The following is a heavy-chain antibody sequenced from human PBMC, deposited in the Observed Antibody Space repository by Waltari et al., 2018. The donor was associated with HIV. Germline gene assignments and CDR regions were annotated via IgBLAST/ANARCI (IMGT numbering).Heavy chain of an antibody. V-gene: IGHV4-4*08. CDR2: VSATGIK. CDR1: GGSISTYS. J-gene: IGHJ3*01. Sequence: LQESGPGLVAPTETLSLTCTVSGGSISTYSWNWIRQTPGQGLQWISLVSATGIKNSNPSPRIRVIVSVDTANNLFSLNLTFVTAADAALYYCASAILWNVGEGFDAFNVWGQGTRVIVSS. CDR3: ASAILWNVGEGFDAFNV. D-gene: IGHD3-10*01.